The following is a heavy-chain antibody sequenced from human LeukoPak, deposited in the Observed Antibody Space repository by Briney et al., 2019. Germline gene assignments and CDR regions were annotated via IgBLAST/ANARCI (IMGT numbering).Heavy chain of an antibody. J-gene: IGHJ4*02. CDR3: ARGMTTANVIDY. CDR1: GFTFNKYA. CDR2: ISNDGSNK. V-gene: IGHV3-30*03. D-gene: IGHD4-17*01. Sequence: PGGSLRLSCAASGFTFNKYAMHWVRQAPGKGLQWVAVISNDGSNKYYADSVKGRFTISRHISKNTLFLQINSLRAEDTAVYYCARGMTTANVIDYWGQGTLVTVSS.